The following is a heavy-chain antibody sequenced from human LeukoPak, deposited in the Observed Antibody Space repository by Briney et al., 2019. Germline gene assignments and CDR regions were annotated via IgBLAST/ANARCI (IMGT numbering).Heavy chain of an antibody. CDR3: ARDLGTAAAGIFDY. V-gene: IGHV1-69*05. Sequence: SVKVSCKASGGTFSSYAISWVRQAPGQGLEWMGGIVPIFGTANYAQKFQGRVTMTTDTSTSTAYMELRSLRSDDTAVYYCARDLGTAAAGIFDYWGQGTLVTVSS. D-gene: IGHD6-13*01. CDR1: GGTFSSYA. CDR2: IVPIFGTA. J-gene: IGHJ4*02.